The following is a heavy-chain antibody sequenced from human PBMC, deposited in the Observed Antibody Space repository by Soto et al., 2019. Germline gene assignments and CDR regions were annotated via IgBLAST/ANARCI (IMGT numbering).Heavy chain of an antibody. Sequence: EEQLVESGGGLVKPGGSLRLSCAASGFIFSTAWMHWVRQAPGKGLEWVGRIKSKSDGGTRDYAAPVTGRFTISRDDSRNTLYLQMNTLKAEDTAVYYSLTCRGYTATVTWGQGTLVTVSS. D-gene: IGHD5-18*01. CDR1: GFIFSTAW. CDR3: LTCRGYTATVT. V-gene: IGHV3-15*07. J-gene: IGHJ4*02. CDR2: IKSKSDGGTR.